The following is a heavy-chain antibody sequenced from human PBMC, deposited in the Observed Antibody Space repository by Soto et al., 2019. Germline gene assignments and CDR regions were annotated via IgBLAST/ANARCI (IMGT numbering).Heavy chain of an antibody. CDR2: IYRGSP. V-gene: IGHV4-61*01. Sequence: QVQLQESGPGQVKPSETLFLTCTVSGGSVSSGTYYWSWIRQPAGKGLEWMGYIYRGSPNYNPSLERRATISVATSRTQFSLMLSSVTAADTAVYYCSRDQGLGAGYFALWGRGTLVTVSS. CDR1: GGSVSSGTYY. D-gene: IGHD7-27*01. CDR3: SRDQGLGAGYFAL. J-gene: IGHJ2*01.